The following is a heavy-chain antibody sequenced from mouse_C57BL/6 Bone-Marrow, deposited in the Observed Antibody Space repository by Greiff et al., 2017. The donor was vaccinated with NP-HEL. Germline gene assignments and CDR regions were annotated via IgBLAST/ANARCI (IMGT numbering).Heavy chain of an antibody. CDR1: GFSFNTYA. Sequence: EVQVVESGGGLVQPKGSLKLSCAASGFSFNTYAMNWVRQAPGKGLEWVARIRSKSNNYATYYADSVKDRFTISRDDSESMLYLQMNNLKTEDTAMYYCVRQEEGFDYWGQGTTLTVSS. CDR3: VRQEEGFDY. CDR2: IRSKSNNYAT. J-gene: IGHJ2*01. V-gene: IGHV10-1*01.